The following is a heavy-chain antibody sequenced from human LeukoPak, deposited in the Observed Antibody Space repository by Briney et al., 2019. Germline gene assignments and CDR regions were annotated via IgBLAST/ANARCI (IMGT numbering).Heavy chain of an antibody. CDR1: GYSISSGYY. J-gene: IGHJ4*02. CDR2: IYHSGST. Sequence: SETLSLTCTVSGYSISSGYYWGWIRQPPGKGREGIGSIYHSGSTYYNPSLKSRVTISVDTSKNQFSLKLSSVTAADTAVYYCARGRLDSSGYYGHFDYWGQGTLVTVSS. D-gene: IGHD3-22*01. V-gene: IGHV4-38-2*02. CDR3: ARGRLDSSGYYGHFDY.